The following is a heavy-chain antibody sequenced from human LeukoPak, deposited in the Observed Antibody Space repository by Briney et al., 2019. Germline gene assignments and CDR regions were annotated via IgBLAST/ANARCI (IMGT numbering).Heavy chain of an antibody. Sequence: QTGGSLRLSCAASGFTFSSYAMSWVRQAPGKGLEWVSAISGSGGSTYYADSVKGRFTISRDNSKNTLYLQMNSLRAEDTAVYYCARDPVDTAMPTGMDVWGQGTTVTVSS. D-gene: IGHD5-18*01. CDR2: ISGSGGST. CDR3: ARDPVDTAMPTGMDV. J-gene: IGHJ6*02. CDR1: GFTFSSYA. V-gene: IGHV3-23*01.